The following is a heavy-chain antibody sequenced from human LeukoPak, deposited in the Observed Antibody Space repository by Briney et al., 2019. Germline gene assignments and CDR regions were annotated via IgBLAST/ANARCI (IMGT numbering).Heavy chain of an antibody. CDR1: GGSISSSSYY. V-gene: IGHV4-39*07. Sequence: SETLSLTCTVSGGSISSSSYYWGWIRQPPGKGLEWIGSIYYSGSTYYNPSLKSRVTISVDTSKNQFSLKLSSVTAADTAVYYCARFDMITFGGVIPKGDAFDIWGQGTMVTVSS. D-gene: IGHD3-16*02. J-gene: IGHJ3*02. CDR2: IYYSGST. CDR3: ARFDMITFGGVIPKGDAFDI.